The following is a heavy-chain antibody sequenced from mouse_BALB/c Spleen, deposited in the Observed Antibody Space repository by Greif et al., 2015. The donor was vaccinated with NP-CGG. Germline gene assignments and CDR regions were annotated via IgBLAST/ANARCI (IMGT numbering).Heavy chain of an antibody. V-gene: IGHV1S81*02. Sequence: QVQLQQSGAELVKPGASVKLSCKASGYTFTSYYMYWVKQRPGQGLEWIGEINPSNGGTNFNEKFKSKATLTVDKSSSTAYMQLSSLTSEDSAVYYCTRWGSWYFDVWGAGTTVTVSS. CDR3: TRWGSWYFDV. J-gene: IGHJ1*01. CDR1: GYTFTSYY. CDR2: INPSNGGT.